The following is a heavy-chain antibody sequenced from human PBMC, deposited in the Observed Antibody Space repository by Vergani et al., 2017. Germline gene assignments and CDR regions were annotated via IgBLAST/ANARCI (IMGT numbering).Heavy chain of an antibody. CDR3: ARSSGYYSYYFDF. D-gene: IGHD3-22*01. J-gene: IGHJ4*02. Sequence: QGQLAQSGAEVKKPGSSVKVSCKASGGTFSSNSISWVRQAPGQGLEWMGRIIPIFGTTSYAQKFQGRVTILADESTSTAYMGLSSLRSEDPAVYYCARSSGYYSYYFDFWGQGTLVTVSS. CDR2: IIPIFGTT. V-gene: IGHV1-69*13. CDR1: GGTFSSNS.